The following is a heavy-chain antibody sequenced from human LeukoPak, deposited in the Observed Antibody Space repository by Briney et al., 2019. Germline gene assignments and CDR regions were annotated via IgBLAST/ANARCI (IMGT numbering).Heavy chain of an antibody. Sequence: SEALSLTCAVYGGSFSGYYWSWIRQPPGKGLEWIGEINHSGSTNYNPSLKSRVTISVDTSKNQFSLKLSSVTAADTAVYYCARTLADYYDSSGLDSWGQGTLVTVSS. V-gene: IGHV4-34*01. CDR2: INHSGST. D-gene: IGHD3-22*01. CDR1: GGSFSGYY. CDR3: ARTLADYYDSSGLDS. J-gene: IGHJ4*02.